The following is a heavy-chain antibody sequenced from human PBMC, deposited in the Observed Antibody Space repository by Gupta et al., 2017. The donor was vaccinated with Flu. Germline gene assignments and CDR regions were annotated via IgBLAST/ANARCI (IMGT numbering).Heavy chain of an antibody. D-gene: IGHD6-6*01. CDR2: INHSGST. J-gene: IGHJ3*02. CDR3: ARDKIAARNDAFDI. CDR1: GGSFSGYY. V-gene: IGHV4-34*01. Sequence: QVQLQQWGAGLLKPSETLSLTCAVYGGSFSGYYWSWIRQPPGKGLEWIGEINHSGSTNYNPSLKSRVTISVDTSKNQFSLKLSSVTAADTAVYYCARDKIAARNDAFDIWGQGTMVTVSS.